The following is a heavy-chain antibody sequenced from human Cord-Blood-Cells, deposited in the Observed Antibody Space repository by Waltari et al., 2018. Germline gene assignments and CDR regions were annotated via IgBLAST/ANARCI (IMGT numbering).Heavy chain of an antibody. CDR1: GGSFSGYY. CDR2: INHSGST. CDR3: VRGLGGYSYGYFDY. J-gene: IGHJ4*02. V-gene: IGHV4-34*01. Sequence: QVQLQQWGAGLLKPSETLSLTCAVYGGSFSGYYWSWIRQPPGKGLEWIGEINHSGSTNYNPSLKSRVTISVDTSKNQFSLKLSSVTAADTAVYYCVRGLGGYSYGYFDYWGQGTLVTVSS. D-gene: IGHD5-18*01.